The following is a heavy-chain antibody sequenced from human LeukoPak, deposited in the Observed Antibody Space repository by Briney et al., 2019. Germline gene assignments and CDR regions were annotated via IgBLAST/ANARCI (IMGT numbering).Heavy chain of an antibody. J-gene: IGHJ4*02. CDR2: IYPGDSDT. D-gene: IGHD6-6*01. Sequence: RGESLKISCKGSGYSFTRYWIGWVRQMPGKGLEWMGIIYPGDSDTRYSPSFQGQVTISADKSISTAYLQWSSLKASDTAMYYCARPHGGSSGPEYYLDYWGQGTLVTVSS. V-gene: IGHV5-51*01. CDR1: GYSFTRYW. CDR3: ARPHGGSSGPEYYLDY.